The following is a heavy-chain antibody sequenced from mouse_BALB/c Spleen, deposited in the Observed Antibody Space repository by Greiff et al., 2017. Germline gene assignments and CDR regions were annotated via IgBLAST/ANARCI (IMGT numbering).Heavy chain of an antibody. V-gene: IGHV1-18*01. CDR1: GYTFTDYN. D-gene: IGHD2-10*02. CDR3: ARKYGNYDWFAY. J-gene: IGHJ3*01. CDR2: INPNNGGT. Sequence: EVQLQQSGPELVKPGASVKIPCKASGYTFTDYNMDWVKQSHGKRLEWIGDINPNNGGTIYNQKFKGKATLTVDKSSSTAYMELRSLTSEDTAVYYCARKYGNYDWFAYWGQGTLVTVSA.